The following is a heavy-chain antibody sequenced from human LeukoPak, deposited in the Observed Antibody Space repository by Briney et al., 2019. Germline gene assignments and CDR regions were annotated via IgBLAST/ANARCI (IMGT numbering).Heavy chain of an antibody. CDR3: AKEFRPNDC. V-gene: IGHV3-23*01. Sequence: PGGSLRLSCAVSGFTLSRNAMTWVRQAPGKGLQWISSISVSGDATDYADSVKGRLTIYRDISKNTLYLQMNSLRVDDTAVYYCAKEFRPNDCWGQGTLVTVSS. J-gene: IGHJ4*02. CDR2: ISVSGDAT. CDR1: GFTLSRNA.